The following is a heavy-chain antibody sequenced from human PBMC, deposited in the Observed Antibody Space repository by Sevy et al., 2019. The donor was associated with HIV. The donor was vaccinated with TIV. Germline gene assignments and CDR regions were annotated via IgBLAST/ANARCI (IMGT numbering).Heavy chain of an antibody. CDR2: ISSSSSTI. V-gene: IGHV3-48*02. CDR1: GFTFSSYS. D-gene: IGHD3-22*01. CDR3: ARGRGGYYYDSSGYYYEFGY. J-gene: IGHJ4*02. Sequence: GGSLRLSCAASGFTFSSYSMNWVRQAPGKGLEWVSYISSSSSTIYYADSVKGRFTISRDNAKNSLYLQMNSLRDEDTAVYYCARGRGGYYYDSSGYYYEFGYWGQGTQVTVSS.